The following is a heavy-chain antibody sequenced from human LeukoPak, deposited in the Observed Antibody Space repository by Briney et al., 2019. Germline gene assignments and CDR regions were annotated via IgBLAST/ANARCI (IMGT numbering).Heavy chain of an antibody. CDR2: IWYDGTNK. V-gene: IGHV3-33*01. D-gene: IGHD5-18*01. CDR1: GFSFSSYG. J-gene: IGHJ4*02. CDR3: ARDQRGFSYSKYYFDY. Sequence: PGGSLRLSCAASGFSFSSYGMHWVRQAPGKGLEWVAVIWYDGTNKYYAGSVKGRFTISRDNSKNTLYLQMNSLRAEDTAVYYCARDQRGFSYSKYYFDYWGQGTLVTVSS.